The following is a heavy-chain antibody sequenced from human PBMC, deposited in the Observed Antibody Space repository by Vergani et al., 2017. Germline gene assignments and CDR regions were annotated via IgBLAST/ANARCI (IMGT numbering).Heavy chain of an antibody. V-gene: IGHV3-9*02. CDR1: GFTSAGFA. CDR3: AKDLGTSSGGGWFDT. D-gene: IGHD6-6*01. J-gene: IGHJ5*02. Sequence: EVQLEESGGGLVLPGRSLRLSCVASGFTSAGFAMHWVRQAPGKGLEWVSGISWNSNSIGYADSVKGRFTISRDNAKNSLYLKMNSLRAKDTDLYYCAKDLGTSSGGGWFDTWGQETLVTVAS. CDR2: ISWNSNSI.